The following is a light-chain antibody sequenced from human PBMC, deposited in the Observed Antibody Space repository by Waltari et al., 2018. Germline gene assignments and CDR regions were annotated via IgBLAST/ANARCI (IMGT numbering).Light chain of an antibody. Sequence: QSSLTQPASVSGSPGQSITISCSRTSSDLRNVNCVSWYQQYPGKAPKLIIYDVNNGPSGVSGRFAGSTAGNTASLTIAGLQAEDEADYYCSLYTTNTRVFGGGTKLTVL. CDR2: DVN. V-gene: IGLV2-14*03. CDR1: SSDLRNVNC. CDR3: SLYTTNTRV. J-gene: IGLJ3*02.